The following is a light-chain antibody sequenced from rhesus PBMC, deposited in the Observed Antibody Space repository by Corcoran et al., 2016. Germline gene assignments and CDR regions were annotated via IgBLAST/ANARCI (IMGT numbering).Light chain of an antibody. J-gene: IGLJ1*01. Sequence: SFDLTQAPSVSVSPGQTARSTCEGDKLGSHYIFWFKQEPPRAPTLVMFYNSERPSGIPERFSGSKSGNTATLTITGVEPGDEADYYCQAWDSHSGHCIFGRGTRLTVL. V-gene: IGLV3-36*02. CDR2: YNS. CDR3: QAWDSHSGHCI. CDR1: KLGSHY.